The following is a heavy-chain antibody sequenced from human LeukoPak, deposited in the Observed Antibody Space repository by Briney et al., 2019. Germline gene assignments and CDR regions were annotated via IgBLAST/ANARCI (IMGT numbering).Heavy chain of an antibody. CDR3: ARAPFSPYYYYYYMDV. V-gene: IGHV4-59*01. CDR1: GGSISNYY. J-gene: IGHJ6*03. CDR2: IHYSGST. Sequence: SETLSLTCTVSGGSISNYYWSWIRQPPGKGLEWIGYIHYSGSTNYNPSLKSRVTISADTSKNQFSLKLSSVTAADTAVYYCARAPFSPYYYYYYMDVWGKGTTVTVSS.